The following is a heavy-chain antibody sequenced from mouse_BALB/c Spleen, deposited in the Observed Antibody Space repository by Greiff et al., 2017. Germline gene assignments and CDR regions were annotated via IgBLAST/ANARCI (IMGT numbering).Heavy chain of an antibody. D-gene: IGHD2-2*01. CDR1: GYSITSGYY. V-gene: IGHV3-6*02. CDR3: ATLWLRPDYYAMDY. CDR2: ISYDGSN. J-gene: IGHJ4*01. Sequence: EVKLEESGPGLVKPSQSLSLTCSVTGYSITSGYYWNWIRQFPGNKLEWMGYISYDGSNNYNPSLKNRISITRDTSKNQFFLKLNSVTTEDTATYYCATLWLRPDYYAMDYWGQGTSVTVSS.